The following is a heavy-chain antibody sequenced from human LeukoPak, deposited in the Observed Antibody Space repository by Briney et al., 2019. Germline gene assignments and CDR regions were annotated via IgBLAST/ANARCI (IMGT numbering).Heavy chain of an antibody. D-gene: IGHD5-18*01. CDR2: IKQDGSET. CDR3: ARVLYSYLHYMDV. J-gene: IGHJ6*03. CDR1: GFTFRSYW. Sequence: GGSLRLSCAASGFTFRSYWMTWVRQSPGKGLEWVANIKQDGSETYHVDSVKGRFTISRDNAKDSLYLEMNSLRAEDTAVYYCARVLYSYLHYMDVWGKGTTVTVSS. V-gene: IGHV3-7*01.